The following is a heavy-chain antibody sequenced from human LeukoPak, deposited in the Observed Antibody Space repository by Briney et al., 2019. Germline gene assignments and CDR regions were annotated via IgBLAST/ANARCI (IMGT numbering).Heavy chain of an antibody. CDR3: ARDDRGIAVAGAFDI. CDR1: GGTFSSYA. Sequence: SVKVSCKASGGTFSSYAISWVRQAPGQGLEWMGGIIPIFGTANYAQKFQGRVTITTDESTSTAYMELGSLRSEDTAVYYCARDDRGIAVAGAFDIWGQGTMVTVSS. CDR2: IIPIFGTA. J-gene: IGHJ3*02. D-gene: IGHD6-19*01. V-gene: IGHV1-69*05.